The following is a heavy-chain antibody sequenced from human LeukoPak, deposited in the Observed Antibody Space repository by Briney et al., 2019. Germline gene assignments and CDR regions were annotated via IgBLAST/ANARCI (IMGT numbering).Heavy chain of an antibody. CDR3: AKCGGLDWFDP. V-gene: IGHV3-23*01. Sequence: PGGSLRLSCAASGFTFSSSAMSWARQAPGKGLEWVSTISGSGGTTYYADSVKGRFTIFRDNSKNTLDLQMNSLRAEDTAVYYCAKCGGLDWFDPWGQGTLVTVSS. D-gene: IGHD3-10*01. J-gene: IGHJ5*02. CDR2: ISGSGGTT. CDR1: GFTFSSSA.